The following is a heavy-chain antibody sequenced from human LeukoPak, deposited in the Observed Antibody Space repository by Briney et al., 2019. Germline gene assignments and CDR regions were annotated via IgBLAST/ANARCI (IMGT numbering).Heavy chain of an antibody. Sequence: ASVKVSCKASGGTFSSQPISRVRQAPGQGLEWMGGIIPILGTADYAQKFQGRVTITADESTTTAYMELSSLRSDDTAVYYCTGGGETDSDWFDPWGQGTLVTVSS. V-gene: IGHV1-69*01. J-gene: IGHJ5*02. CDR2: IIPILGTA. D-gene: IGHD3-10*01. CDR3: TGGGETDSDWFDP. CDR1: GGTFSSQP.